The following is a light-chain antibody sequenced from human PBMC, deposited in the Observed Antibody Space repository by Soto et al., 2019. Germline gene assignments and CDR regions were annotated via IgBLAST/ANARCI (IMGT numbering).Light chain of an antibody. J-gene: IGLJ1*01. CDR2: DVR. CDR3: RSFTSRHTYV. Sequence: QSALAQPASVSGSPGQSITISCTGTSSDVGAYNYVSWYQQNPGKAPKLLIYDVRYRPSGVSNRFSCSKSGNTAYLIISGLQAEDEADYYCRSFTSRHTYVFGSGTKVTV. V-gene: IGLV2-14*01. CDR1: SSDVGAYNY.